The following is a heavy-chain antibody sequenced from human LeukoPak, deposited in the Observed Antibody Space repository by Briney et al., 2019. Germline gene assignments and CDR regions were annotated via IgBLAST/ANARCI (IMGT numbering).Heavy chain of an antibody. CDR3: AKDPGDTYYYGSGGDAFDI. Sequence: STYSSHSLKGLFTISRDNSKNTLYLQMNSLRAEDTAVYYCAKDPGDTYYYGSGGDAFDIWGQGTMVTVSS. D-gene: IGHD3-10*01. CDR2: ST. V-gene: IGHV3-23*01. J-gene: IGHJ3*02.